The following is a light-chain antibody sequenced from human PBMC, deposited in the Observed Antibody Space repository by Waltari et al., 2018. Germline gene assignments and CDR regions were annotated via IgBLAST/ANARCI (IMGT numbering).Light chain of an antibody. Sequence: QSVLTQPPSVSGAPGQSVHISCTGSDSNIGAGYDVHWYQQLPGIAPRLIIFDNTHRASGVPDRFSGTKFGTSASLAINGIRAEDEADYYCQACDSTFGVVFGGGTKLTVL. V-gene: IGLV1-40*01. CDR3: QACDSTFGVV. CDR1: DSNIGAGYD. J-gene: IGLJ2*01. CDR2: DNT.